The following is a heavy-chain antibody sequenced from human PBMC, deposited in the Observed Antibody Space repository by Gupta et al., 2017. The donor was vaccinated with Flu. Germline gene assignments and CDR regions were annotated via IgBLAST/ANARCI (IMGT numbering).Heavy chain of an antibody. CDR1: SISSDH. CDR2: IYHSGSA. Sequence: SISSDHWSWIRQPPGKGLEWIGYIYHSGSANYNPSLKSRVTISLDTSKNQFSLKLSSVTAADTAVYYCARNPPTADDAFDIWGQGTMVTVSS. CDR3: ARNPPTADDAFDI. D-gene: IGHD4-17*01. V-gene: IGHV4-59*01. J-gene: IGHJ3*02.